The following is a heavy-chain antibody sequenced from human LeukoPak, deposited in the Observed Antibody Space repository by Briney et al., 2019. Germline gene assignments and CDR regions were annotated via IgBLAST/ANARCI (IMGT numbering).Heavy chain of an antibody. CDR3: ARDGGGYCSGGSCYRYYGMDV. D-gene: IGHD2-15*01. J-gene: IGHJ6*02. V-gene: IGHV4-59*01. CDR2: IYYSGST. CDR1: GGSISSYY. Sequence: NPSETLSLTCTVPGGSISSYYWSWIRQPPGKGLEWIGYIYYSGSTNYNPSLKSRVTISVDTSKNQFSLKLNSVTAADTAVYYCARDGGGYCSGGSCYRYYGMDVWGQGTTVTVSS.